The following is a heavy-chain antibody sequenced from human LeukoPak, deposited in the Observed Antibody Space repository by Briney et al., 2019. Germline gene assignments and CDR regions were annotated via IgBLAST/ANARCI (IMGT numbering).Heavy chain of an antibody. V-gene: IGHV3-33*01. D-gene: IGHD3-16*01. CDR2: IWYDGANK. J-gene: IGHJ6*02. CDR1: GFTFNSYG. CDR3: ARVNTNYYVPVNYGMDV. Sequence: PGGSLRLSCAASGFTFNSYGMHWVRQAPGKGLEWVALIWYDGANKYYADSVKGRFTISRDNSQNTLYMQMNSLRAEDTAVYYCARVNTNYYVPVNYGMDVWGQGTTVTVSS.